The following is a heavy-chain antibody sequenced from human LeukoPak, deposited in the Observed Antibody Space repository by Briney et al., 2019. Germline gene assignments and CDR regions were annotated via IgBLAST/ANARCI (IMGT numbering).Heavy chain of an antibody. CDR2: IKQDGNEK. D-gene: IGHD3-10*01. CDR3: AREYFYGSGSYYSGY. Sequence: GGSLILSCAASGFTFRNYWMTWVRQAPGKGLEWVANIKQDGNEKYYVDSVKGRFTISRDNAKNSLYLQMNSLRAEDTAVYYCAREYFYGSGSYYSGYWGQGTLVTVSS. V-gene: IGHV3-7*04. J-gene: IGHJ4*02. CDR1: GFTFRNYW.